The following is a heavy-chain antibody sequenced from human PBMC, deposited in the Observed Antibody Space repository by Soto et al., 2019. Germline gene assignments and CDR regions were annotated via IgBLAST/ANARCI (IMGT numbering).Heavy chain of an antibody. Sequence: QVQLVESGGGVVQPGRSLRLFCTASGFTFSNYGMHWVRQAPGKGLEWVAAIWHDGSNKYYADSVKGRFTISRDNSKNQLYLQMNSLRAEDTAVYYCSRDPSYYILYLNYWGQGTLVTVTP. CDR3: SRDPSYYILYLNY. J-gene: IGHJ4*02. D-gene: IGHD3-10*01. CDR1: GFTFSNYG. V-gene: IGHV3-33*01. CDR2: IWHDGSNK.